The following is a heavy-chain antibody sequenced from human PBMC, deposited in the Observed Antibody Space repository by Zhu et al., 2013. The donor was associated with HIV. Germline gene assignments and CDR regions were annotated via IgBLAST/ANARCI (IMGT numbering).Heavy chain of an antibody. V-gene: IGHV1-8*03. CDR2: MNPKSTNT. J-gene: IGHJ5*02. CDR1: GGTFSSYA. Sequence: QVQLVQSGAEVKKPGSSVKVSCKASGGTFSSYAISWVRQAPGQGLEWMGWMNPKSTNTGYAQKFKGRLSFSRDTSTTTAYMELSGLKYEDTAVYYCARGLGQPATVRFDPWGQGTLVTVAS. CDR3: ARGLGQPATVRFDP. D-gene: IGHD2-15*01.